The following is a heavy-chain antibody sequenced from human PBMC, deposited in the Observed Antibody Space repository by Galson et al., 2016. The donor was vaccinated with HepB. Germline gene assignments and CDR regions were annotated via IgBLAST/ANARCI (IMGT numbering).Heavy chain of an antibody. CDR2: IINLYGTA. CDR3: ARVRDGYNTHFYYGMDV. CDR1: GGTFSSYA. D-gene: IGHD5-24*01. J-gene: IGHJ6*02. Sequence: QSGAEVKKPGESLKISCKASGGTFSSYAISWVRQAPGQGLEWMGVIINLYGTANYALKFQGRVTITADESTSTAHMEVSSLRYEDTAVYYCARVRDGYNTHFYYGMDVWGQGTSVTVS. V-gene: IGHV1-69*01.